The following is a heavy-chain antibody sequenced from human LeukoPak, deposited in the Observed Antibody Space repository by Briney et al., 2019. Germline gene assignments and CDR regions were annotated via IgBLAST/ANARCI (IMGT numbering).Heavy chain of an antibody. Sequence: GGSLRLSCAASGFTVSTNYMTWVRQAPGKGLEWVSVIYGGGSTYYSDSVKGRFTISRDNAKNSLYLQMNSLRAEDTAVYYCAREVGSSSRNWFDPWGQGTLVTVSS. D-gene: IGHD6-13*01. CDR1: GFTVSTNY. CDR2: IYGGGST. V-gene: IGHV3-53*01. J-gene: IGHJ5*02. CDR3: AREVGSSSRNWFDP.